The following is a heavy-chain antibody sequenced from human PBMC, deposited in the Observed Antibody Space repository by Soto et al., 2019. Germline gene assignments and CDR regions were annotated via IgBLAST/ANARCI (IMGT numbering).Heavy chain of an antibody. J-gene: IGHJ6*02. V-gene: IGHV4-30-4*01. CDR2: KYYSGAT. Sequence: PSETLSLTCTVSGGSIKSDYYWAWVRQFPGGGLQWMGYKYYSGATDSGPSLERRVSFSVDMSKNQFSLNLTSVTVADTAVYYCARGRPNYFYYGLDVWGQGIPVAVSS. CDR1: GGSIKSDYY. CDR3: ARGRPNYFYYGLDV.